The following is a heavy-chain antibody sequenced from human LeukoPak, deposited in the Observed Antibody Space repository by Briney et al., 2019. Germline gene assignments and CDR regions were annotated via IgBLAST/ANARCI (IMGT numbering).Heavy chain of an antibody. CDR3: AKLNLGEMAYFDS. Sequence: AGGSLRLSCAASGFIFSSYVMGWVRQAPGKGLEWVSSISVGGGDTFASDSVKGRFTITRENSKNTLYLQMTGLRVEDTAVYFCAKLNLGEMAYFDSWGQGTLVTVSS. CDR2: ISVGGGDT. J-gene: IGHJ4*02. D-gene: IGHD3-16*01. CDR1: GFIFSSYV. V-gene: IGHV3-23*01.